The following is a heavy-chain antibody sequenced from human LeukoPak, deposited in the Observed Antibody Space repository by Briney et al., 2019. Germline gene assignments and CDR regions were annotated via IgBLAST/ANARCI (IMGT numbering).Heavy chain of an antibody. Sequence: GGSLRLSCVASGFTFSSYCMYWVRQAPGTGLEWVAVIWYDGSNKYYADSVKGRFTISRDNSKNTLYLQMNSLRAEDTAVYYCARETTVTTRGFDPWGQGTLVTVSS. CDR1: GFTFSSYC. J-gene: IGHJ5*02. D-gene: IGHD4-11*01. V-gene: IGHV3-33*01. CDR2: IWYDGSNK. CDR3: ARETTVTTRGFDP.